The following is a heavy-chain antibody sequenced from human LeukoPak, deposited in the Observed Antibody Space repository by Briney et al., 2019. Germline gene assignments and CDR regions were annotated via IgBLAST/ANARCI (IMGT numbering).Heavy chain of an antibody. D-gene: IGHD3-3*01. CDR2: IKQDGSEK. Sequence: GGSLRLSCAASGFTFSSYWMSWVRQAPGKGLEWVANIKQDGSEKYYVDSVKGRFTISRDNAKNPLYLQMNSLRAEDTAVYYCARGDFWSGYANDYWGQGTLVTVSS. CDR3: ARGDFWSGYANDY. CDR1: GFTFSSYW. J-gene: IGHJ4*02. V-gene: IGHV3-7*01.